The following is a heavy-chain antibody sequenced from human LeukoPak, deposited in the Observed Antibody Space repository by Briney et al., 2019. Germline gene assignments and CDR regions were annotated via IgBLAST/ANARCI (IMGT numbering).Heavy chain of an antibody. CDR3: ARIAYCGGDCYTTYFDY. CDR1: GYTFTGYY. V-gene: IGHV1-2*02. Sequence: ASVKVSCKASGYTFTGYYMHWVRQAPGQGLEWMGWINPNSGGTNYAQKVQGRVTMTTDTSTSTAYMELRSLRSDDTAVYYCARIAYCGGDCYTTYFDYWGQGTLVTVSS. J-gene: IGHJ4*02. D-gene: IGHD2-21*01. CDR2: INPNSGGT.